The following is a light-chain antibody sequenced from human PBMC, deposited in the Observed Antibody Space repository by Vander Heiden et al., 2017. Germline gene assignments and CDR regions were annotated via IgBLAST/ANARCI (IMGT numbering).Light chain of an antibody. CDR2: DAS. J-gene: IGKJ3*01. Sequence: EIVLTQSPATLSLSPGERATLSCRASQSVSSDLAWYQPKPGQAPRLHIYDASNRATGIPARFSGSGSGTDFTLTISSLEPEDFAVYYCQQRSNGPRGTCGPGTKVEIK. CDR3: QQRSNGPRGT. CDR1: QSVSSD. V-gene: IGKV3-11*01.